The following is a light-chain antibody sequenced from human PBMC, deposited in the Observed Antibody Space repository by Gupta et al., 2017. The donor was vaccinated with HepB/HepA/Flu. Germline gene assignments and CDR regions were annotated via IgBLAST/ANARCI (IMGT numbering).Light chain of an antibody. Sequence: QAGLTQSPSVSKGLRQTATLTCTGNNNNIGIEGATWLQQHQGHPPKLLSYRNDNRPSGISERFSASRSGNTAFLTITELQPEDEADYYCLAWDTSLRVWLFGGGTKLTVL. J-gene: IGLJ3*02. CDR3: LAWDTSLRVWL. CDR1: NNNIGIEG. CDR2: RND. V-gene: IGLV10-54*04.